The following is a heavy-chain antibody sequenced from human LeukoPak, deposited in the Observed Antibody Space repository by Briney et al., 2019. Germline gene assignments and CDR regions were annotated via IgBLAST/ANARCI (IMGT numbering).Heavy chain of an antibody. V-gene: IGHV3-7*01. CDR3: PRGGYSSSWFQGY. D-gene: IGHD6-13*01. J-gene: IGHJ4*02. CDR1: GFTFSDYW. Sequence: GGSLRLSCAASGFTFSDYWMSWVRQAPGKGLEWVANIKQTGSEKYYVDSVKGRFTISRDNAKNSLYLQMNSLRAEDRGVYYCPRGGYSSSWFQGYWGQGTLVTVSS. CDR2: IKQTGSEK.